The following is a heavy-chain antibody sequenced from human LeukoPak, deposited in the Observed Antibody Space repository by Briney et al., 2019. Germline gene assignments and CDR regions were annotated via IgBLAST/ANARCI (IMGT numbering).Heavy chain of an antibody. D-gene: IGHD3-10*01. Sequence: GGSLRLSCAASGFTFSNAWMSWVRRAPGKGLEWVGRIKSKTDGGTTDYAAPVKGRFTVSRDDSKNTLYLQMNSLKTEDTAVYYCTTDRYGSGSYGDYYYYYGMDVWGQGTTVTVSS. CDR2: IKSKTDGGTT. V-gene: IGHV3-15*01. CDR3: TTDRYGSGSYGDYYYYYGMDV. CDR1: GFTFSNAW. J-gene: IGHJ6*02.